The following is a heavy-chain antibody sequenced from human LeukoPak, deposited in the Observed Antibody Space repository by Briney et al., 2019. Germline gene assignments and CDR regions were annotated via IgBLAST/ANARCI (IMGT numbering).Heavy chain of an antibody. CDR2: IIPIFGTA. CDR1: GYTFTSYA. D-gene: IGHD4-17*01. J-gene: IGHJ5*02. V-gene: IGHV1-69*13. CDR3: ARDTPRHYGDYANWFDP. Sequence: SVKVPCKASGYTFTSYAISWVRQAPGQGLEWMGGIIPIFGTANYAQKFQGRVTITADESTSTAYMELSSLRSEDTAVYYCARDTPRHYGDYANWFDPWGQGTLVTVSS.